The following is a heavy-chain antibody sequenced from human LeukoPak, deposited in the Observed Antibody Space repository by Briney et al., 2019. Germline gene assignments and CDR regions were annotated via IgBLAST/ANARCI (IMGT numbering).Heavy chain of an antibody. CDR1: GGSISSYY. CDR3: ARRGSSSWYVFDY. J-gene: IGHJ4*02. CDR2: IYYSGST. V-gene: IGHV4-39*07. Sequence: SETLSLTCTVSGGSISSYYWGWIRQPPGKGLEWIGSIYYSGSTYYNPSLKSRVTISVDTSKNQFSLKLSSVTAADTAVYYCARRGSSSWYVFDYWGQGTLVTVSS. D-gene: IGHD6-13*01.